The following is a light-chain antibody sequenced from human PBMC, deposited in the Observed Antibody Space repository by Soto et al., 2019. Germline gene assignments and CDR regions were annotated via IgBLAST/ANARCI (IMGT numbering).Light chain of an antibody. CDR2: AAS. CDR3: QQTYSSPRT. CDR1: QSIRRS. Sequence: DIQMTQSPSSLSASVADRVTITCRASQSIRRSLNWYQQKPGKDPNLLIYAASSLQTGVPSRFTGSGSGTDFTLTISNLQPEDFAVYYCQQTYSSPRTFGQGTKVEIK. J-gene: IGKJ1*01. V-gene: IGKV1-39*01.